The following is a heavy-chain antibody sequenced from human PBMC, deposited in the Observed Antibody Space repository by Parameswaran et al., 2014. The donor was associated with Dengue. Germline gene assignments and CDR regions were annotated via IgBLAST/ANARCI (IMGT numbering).Heavy chain of an antibody. CDR3: ARDLVEPVAAPFSDYYYGMDV. V-gene: IGHV3-21*01. J-gene: IGHJ6*02. D-gene: IGHD6-13*01. Sequence: KWIRQPPGKGLEWVSSISSSSSYIYYADSVKGRFTISRDNAKNSLYLQMNSLRAEDTAVYYCARDLVEPVAAPFSDYYYGMDVWGQGTTVTVSS. CDR2: ISSSSSYI.